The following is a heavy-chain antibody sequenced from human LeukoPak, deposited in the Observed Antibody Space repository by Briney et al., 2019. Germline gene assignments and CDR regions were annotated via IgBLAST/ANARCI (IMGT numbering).Heavy chain of an antibody. J-gene: IGHJ6*03. V-gene: IGHV3-48*04. D-gene: IGHD2-21*01. Sequence: GGSLRLSCAASGFTFSSYSMNWVRQAPGKGLEWVSYISSSSSTIYYADSVKGRFTISRDNAKNSLYLQMNSLRAEDTAVYYCARVAYNYYYYYMDVWGKGTTVTVSS. CDR3: ARVAYNYYYYYMDV. CDR2: ISSSSSTI. CDR1: GFTFSSYS.